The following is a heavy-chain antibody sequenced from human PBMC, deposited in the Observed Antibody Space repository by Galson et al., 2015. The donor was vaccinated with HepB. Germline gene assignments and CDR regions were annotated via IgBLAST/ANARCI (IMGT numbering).Heavy chain of an antibody. CDR1: GFTFSSYW. Sequence: SLRLSCAASGFTFSSYWMSWVRQAPGKGLEWVANIKQDGSEKYYVDSVKGRFTISRDNAKNSLYLQMNSLRAEDTAVYYCAREPLAAAGPNNWFDPWGQGTLVTVSS. D-gene: IGHD6-13*01. V-gene: IGHV3-7*03. J-gene: IGHJ5*02. CDR3: AREPLAAAGPNNWFDP. CDR2: IKQDGSEK.